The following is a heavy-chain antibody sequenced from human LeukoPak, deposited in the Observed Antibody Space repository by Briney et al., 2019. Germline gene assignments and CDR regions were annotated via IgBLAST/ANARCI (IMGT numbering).Heavy chain of an antibody. Sequence: ASVKVSCKASGYTFTSYGISWVRQAPGQGLEWMGWISAYNGNINYAQKFQGRVTMTTDTSTSTAYMELRSLRSDDTAVYYCTNNYYDTGTYYYFDYWGQGTLVTVSS. D-gene: IGHD3-22*01. CDR2: ISAYNGNI. CDR3: TNNYYDTGTYYYFDY. V-gene: IGHV1-18*01. J-gene: IGHJ4*02. CDR1: GYTFTSYG.